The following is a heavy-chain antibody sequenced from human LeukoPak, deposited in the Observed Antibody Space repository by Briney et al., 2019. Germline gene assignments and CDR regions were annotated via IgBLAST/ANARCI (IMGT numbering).Heavy chain of an antibody. D-gene: IGHD1-26*01. CDR3: ARELGSYEGGYYGMDV. J-gene: IGHJ6*02. CDR1: GFTFSTYW. CDR2: IKEDGSMT. V-gene: IGHV3-7*01. Sequence: GGSLRLSCAASGFTFSTYWMTWVRQAPGKGLEWVAHIKEDGSMTRSIDSVKGRFTISRDNAKSSLYLQMNSLRDEDTALYYCARELGSYEGGYYGMDVWGQGTTVTVSS.